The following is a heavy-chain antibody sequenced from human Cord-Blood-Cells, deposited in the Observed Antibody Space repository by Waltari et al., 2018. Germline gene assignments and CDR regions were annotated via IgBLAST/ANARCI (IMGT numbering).Heavy chain of an antibody. CDR2: INHSGST. CDR3: ARDGLRYNYYYYYGMDV. V-gene: IGHV4-34*01. D-gene: IGHD3-9*01. J-gene: IGHJ6*02. CDR1: GGSFSGYY. Sequence: QVQLQQWGAGLLKPSETLSLTCAVYGGSFSGYYWSWIRKPPGKGLEWIGEINHSGSTNYNPSLKSRVTISVDTSKNQFSLKLSSVTAADTAVYYCARDGLRYNYYYYYGMDVWGQGTTVTVSS.